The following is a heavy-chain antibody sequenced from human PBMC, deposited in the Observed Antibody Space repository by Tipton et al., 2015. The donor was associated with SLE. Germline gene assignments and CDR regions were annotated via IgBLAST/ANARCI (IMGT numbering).Heavy chain of an antibody. D-gene: IGHD6-13*01. CDR1: GFTFSIYA. CDR3: AKDQGAAAGTGALGY. CDR2: IYSGGSST. J-gene: IGHJ4*02. V-gene: IGHV3-23*03. Sequence: SLRLSCAASGFTFSIYAMSWVRQAPGKGLEWVSVIYSGGSSTYYADSVKGRFTISRDNSKNTLYLQMNSLRAEDTAVYYCAKDQGAAAGTGALGYWGQGPLVTVSS.